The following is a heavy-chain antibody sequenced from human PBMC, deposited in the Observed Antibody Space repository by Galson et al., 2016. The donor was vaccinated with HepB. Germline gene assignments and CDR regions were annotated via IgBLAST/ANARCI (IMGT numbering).Heavy chain of an antibody. CDR2: VYPGNSEI. V-gene: IGHV5-51*01. J-gene: IGHJ3*01. CDR3: ARHECRGSDCFSAYDF. Sequence: GAELKKPGESLKISCKGSGYRFANYWIGWVRQMPGKGLESMGIVYPGNSEIRYSPSFQGQVTISADKSITTVYLQWNSLKASDSAIYYCARHECRGSDCFSAYDFWGQGTVVTVSS. CDR1: GYRFANYW. D-gene: IGHD2-21*02.